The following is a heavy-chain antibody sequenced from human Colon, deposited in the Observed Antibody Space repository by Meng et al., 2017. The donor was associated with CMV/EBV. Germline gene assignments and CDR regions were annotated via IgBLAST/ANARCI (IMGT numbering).Heavy chain of an antibody. CDR1: GYTFSSNG. D-gene: IGHD3-10*01. J-gene: IGHJ5*02. CDR3: ARGMVRGVTPLLDWFEP. CDR2: ISAYNGNT. V-gene: IGHV1-18*01. Sequence: ASVKVSCKASGYTFSSNGISWVRQAPGQGLEWMGWISAYNGNTNYAQKFQGRVTMTTDIATSTAYMELRSLRSDDTAMYYCARGMVRGVTPLLDWFEPWGQGTLVTVSS.